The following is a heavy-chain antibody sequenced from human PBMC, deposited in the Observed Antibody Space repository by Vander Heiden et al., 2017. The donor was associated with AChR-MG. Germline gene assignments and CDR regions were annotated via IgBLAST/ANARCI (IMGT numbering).Heavy chain of an antibody. V-gene: IGHV3-30-3*01. CDR2: ISYDGSNK. D-gene: IGHD2-15*01. CDR3: ASLGYCSGGSCYRGAFDI. Sequence: QVQLVESGGGVVQPGRSLRLSCAASGFTFSSYAMHGVRQAPGKGLEWVAVISYDGSNKYYADSVKGRFTISRDNSKNTLYLQMNSLRAEDTAVYYCASLGYCSGGSCYRGAFDIWGQGTMVTVSS. CDR1: GFTFSSYA. J-gene: IGHJ3*02.